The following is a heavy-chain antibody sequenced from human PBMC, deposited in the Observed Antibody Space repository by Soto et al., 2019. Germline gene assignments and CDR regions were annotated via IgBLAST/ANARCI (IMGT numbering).Heavy chain of an antibody. CDR2: IYHSGST. CDR1: GYSISIGYY. CDR3: ASDLVATTRGGGNDAFDI. Sequence: SETLSLTCAVSGYSISIGYYCGCIRQPPGKGLEWIGSIYHSGSTYYNPSLKSRVTISVDTSKNQFSLKLSSVTAADTAVYYCASDLVATTRGGGNDAFDIWGQGTMVTVS. D-gene: IGHD5-12*01. J-gene: IGHJ3*02. V-gene: IGHV4-38-2*01.